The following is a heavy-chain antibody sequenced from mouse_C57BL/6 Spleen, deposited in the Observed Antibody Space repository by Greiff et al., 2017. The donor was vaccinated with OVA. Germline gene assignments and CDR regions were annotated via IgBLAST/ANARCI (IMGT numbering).Heavy chain of an antibody. CDR3: VKDGNGYPFAY. J-gene: IGHJ3*01. CDR1: GFTFTDYY. D-gene: IGHD2-2*01. Sequence: EVQVVESGGGLVQPGASLRLSCAASGFTFTDYYMSWVRQPPGKAPEWLALIRNKANGYTTEYTASVKGRFTISRDNSQNILYRQMNTLRAEDSATYYCVKDGNGYPFAYWGQGTLVTVSA. V-gene: IGHV7-4*01. CDR2: IRNKANGYTT.